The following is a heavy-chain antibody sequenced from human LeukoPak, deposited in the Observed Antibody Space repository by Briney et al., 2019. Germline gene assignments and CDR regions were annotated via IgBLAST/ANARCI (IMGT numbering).Heavy chain of an antibody. CDR2: IYTSGST. D-gene: IGHD2-15*01. CDR3: IGGSWVKSAYAFEI. V-gene: IGHV4-4*07. Sequence: PSETLSLTCTVSGGSISSYYWSWIRQPAGKGLEWIGRIYTSGSTNYNPSLKSRVTMSVDTSKNQFSLKLSSVTAADTAVYYCIGGSWVKSAYAFEIWGQGTMVTVSS. J-gene: IGHJ3*02. CDR1: GGSISSYY.